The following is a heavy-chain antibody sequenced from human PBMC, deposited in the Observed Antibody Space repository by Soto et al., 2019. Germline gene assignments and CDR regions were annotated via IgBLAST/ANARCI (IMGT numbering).Heavy chain of an antibody. Sequence: VASVKVSCKASGYTFTRSGISWVRQAPGQGLEWMGWISTYNGDTNYAQTFQGRVTMTTDTSMSTVHMEVRSLRSDDTAVYYCAREGVAPSYYYGMDVWGQGTPVTAP. V-gene: IGHV1-18*01. CDR3: AREGVAPSYYYGMDV. CDR2: ISTYNGDT. J-gene: IGHJ6*02. CDR1: GYTFTRSG. D-gene: IGHD5-12*01.